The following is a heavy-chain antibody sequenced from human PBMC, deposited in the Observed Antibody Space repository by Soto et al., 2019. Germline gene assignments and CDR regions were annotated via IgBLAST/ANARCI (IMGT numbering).Heavy chain of an antibody. CDR3: ARFPSGGDGYNYFDQ. CDR2: INSSGTT. D-gene: IGHD5-12*01. V-gene: IGHV4-59*11. CDR1: GGSISSHY. J-gene: IGHJ4*02. Sequence: QVQLQESGPGLVKPSETLSLTCTVSGGSISSHYWTWIRQPPGKGLEWIGWINSSGTTTYNPSLKSRVTISIDTSKNQLSLKVTSVTAADTAFYYCARFPSGGDGYNYFDQGGKGTLVTVSP.